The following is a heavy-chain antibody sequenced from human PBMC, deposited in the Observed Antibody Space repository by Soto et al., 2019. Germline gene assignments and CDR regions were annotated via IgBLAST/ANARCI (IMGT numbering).Heavy chain of an antibody. J-gene: IGHJ4*02. CDR1: GGSISSYY. CDR2: IYYSGST. D-gene: IGHD5-18*01. V-gene: IGHV4-59*01. Sequence: PSETLSLTCTVSGGSISSYYWSWIRQPPGKGLEWIGYIYYSGSTNYNPSLKSRVTISVDTSKSQFSLKLSSVTAADTAVYYCARVRGYSYGYRYFDYWGQGTLVTVSS. CDR3: ARVRGYSYGYRYFDY.